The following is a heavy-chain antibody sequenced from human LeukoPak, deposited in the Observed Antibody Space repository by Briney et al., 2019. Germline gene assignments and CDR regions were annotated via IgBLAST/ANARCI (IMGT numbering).Heavy chain of an antibody. J-gene: IGHJ4*02. D-gene: IGHD3-16*02. V-gene: IGHV3-30*01. CDR1: GFTFSSYA. CDR3: ARAPYPMMITFGGVIAHLDY. CDR2: ISYDGSNK. Sequence: GRSLRLSCAASGFTFSSYAMHWVRQAPGKGLEWVADISYDGSNKYYADSVKGRFTISRDNSKNTLYLQMNSLRAEDTAVYYCARAPYPMMITFGGVIAHLDYWGQGTLVTVSS.